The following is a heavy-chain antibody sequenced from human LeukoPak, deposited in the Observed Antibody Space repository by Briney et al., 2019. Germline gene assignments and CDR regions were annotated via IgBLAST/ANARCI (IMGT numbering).Heavy chain of an antibody. CDR1: GGSISSYY. J-gene: IGHJ4*02. CDR2: IYYSGST. D-gene: IGHD6-13*01. CDR3: ARGSSSSWYTFDC. Sequence: SETLSLTCNVSGGSISSYYWSWVRQSPGKGLEWIGYIYYSGSTKYNPSLESPVTMSVDTSKNQFSLKLSSVTAADTAVYYCARGSSSSWYTFDCWGQGTLVTVSS. V-gene: IGHV4-59*01.